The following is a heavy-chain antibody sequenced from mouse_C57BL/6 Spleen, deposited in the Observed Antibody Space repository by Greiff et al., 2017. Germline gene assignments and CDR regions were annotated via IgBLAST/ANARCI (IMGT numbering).Heavy chain of an antibody. Sequence: EVMLVESEGGLVQPGSSMKLSCTASGFTFSDYYMAWVRQVPEKGLEWVANINYDGSSTYYLDSLKSRFVISRDNAKNILYLQMSRLKSEDTATYYCARVPYYYGSSPGYFDVWGTGTTVTVSS. CDR1: GFTFSDYY. CDR2: INYDGSST. D-gene: IGHD1-1*01. CDR3: ARVPYYYGSSPGYFDV. J-gene: IGHJ1*03. V-gene: IGHV5-16*01.